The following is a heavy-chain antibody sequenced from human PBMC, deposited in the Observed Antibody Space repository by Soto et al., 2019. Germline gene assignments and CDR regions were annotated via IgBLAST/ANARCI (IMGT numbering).Heavy chain of an antibody. CDR3: AREPDYGGNSRDRGAFDI. Sequence: QVQLQESGPGLVKPSQTLSLTCTVSGGSISSGGYYWSWIRQHPGKGLEWIGYISYSGSTYYNPSLKSRVTISVDTSKNQFSLKLSSVTAADTAVYYCAREPDYGGNSRDRGAFDIWGQGTMVTVSS. CDR2: ISYSGST. V-gene: IGHV4-31*03. J-gene: IGHJ3*02. CDR1: GGSISSGGYY. D-gene: IGHD4-17*01.